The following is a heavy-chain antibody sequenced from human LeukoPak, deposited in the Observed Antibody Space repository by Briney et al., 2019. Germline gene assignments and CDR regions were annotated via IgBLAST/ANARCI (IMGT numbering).Heavy chain of an antibody. Sequence: ASVKVSCKASGYTFTGYYMHWVRQAPGQGLEWMGWINPNSGGTNYAQKFQGRVTMTRDTSISTAYMELSRLRSDDTAVYYCARWHSSSWDDPTLHYFDYWGQGTLVTVSS. D-gene: IGHD6-13*01. V-gene: IGHV1-2*02. J-gene: IGHJ4*02. CDR3: ARWHSSSWDDPTLHYFDY. CDR2: INPNSGGT. CDR1: GYTFTGYY.